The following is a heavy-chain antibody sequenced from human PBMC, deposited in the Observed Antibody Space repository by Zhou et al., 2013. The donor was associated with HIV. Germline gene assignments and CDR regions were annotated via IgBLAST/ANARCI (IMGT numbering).Heavy chain of an antibody. CDR2: INPNRGGT. D-gene: IGHD3-10*01. CDR1: GYTFTNYD. Sequence: QVQLVQSGAEVKKPGASVKVSCKAYGYTFTNYDINWVRQATGQALEWMGWINPNRGGTNYAQKFQGRVTMTRDTSISTAYMELSRLRSDDTAVYYCARGMTMAFDYWGQGTLVTVSS. V-gene: IGHV1-2*02. CDR3: ARGMTMAFDY. J-gene: IGHJ4*02.